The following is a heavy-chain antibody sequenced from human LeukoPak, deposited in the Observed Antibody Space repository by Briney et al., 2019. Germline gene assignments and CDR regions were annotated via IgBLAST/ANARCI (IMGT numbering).Heavy chain of an antibody. CDR1: EYTFTGYY. D-gene: IGHD2-2*01. CDR2: INPNGGGT. CDR3: VRDRGGYGSRANCRAAWLDP. J-gene: IGHJ5*02. V-gene: IGHV1-2*06. Sequence: ASVKVSCKAFEYTFTGYYMHWVRQAPGQGLEWMGRINPNGGGTDYAQKFQGRVTMTRDTSISTAYMELTRLTSDDTAIYFCVRDRGGYGSRANCRAAWLDPWGQGTLVTVSS.